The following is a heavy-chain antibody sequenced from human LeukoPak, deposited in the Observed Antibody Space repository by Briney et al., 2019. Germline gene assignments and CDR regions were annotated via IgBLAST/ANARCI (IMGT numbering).Heavy chain of an antibody. V-gene: IGHV3-74*01. Sequence: PGGSLRLSCAASGFTFSIYWMHWVRQAPGKGLVWVSRINGDGSSTGYADSVKGRFTISRDNAKNTLYLQMNSLRAEDMAVYYCARDYSYGLDNCGQGTLVTVSS. CDR2: INGDGSST. CDR3: ARDYSYGLDN. D-gene: IGHD5-18*01. J-gene: IGHJ4*02. CDR1: GFTFSIYW.